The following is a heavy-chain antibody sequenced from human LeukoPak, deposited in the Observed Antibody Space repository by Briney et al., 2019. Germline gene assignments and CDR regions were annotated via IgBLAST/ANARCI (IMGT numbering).Heavy chain of an antibody. V-gene: IGHV3-48*01. CDR2: ISSCSSTI. D-gene: IGHD3-16*02. CDR1: GFTFRSYS. Sequence: GGSLRLSCAASGFTFRSYSMNTGRDGLGEGLERGSHISSCSSTIFYADSVRGRFTISRDNAKNSLYLQMNSLRAEDTAVYYCARRDDYVWGSYPNYFDYGGQGPLVTVSS. CDR3: ARRDDYVWGSYPNYFDY. J-gene: IGHJ4*02.